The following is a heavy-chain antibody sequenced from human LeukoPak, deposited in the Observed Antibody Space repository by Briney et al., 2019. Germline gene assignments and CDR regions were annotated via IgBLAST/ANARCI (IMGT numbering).Heavy chain of an antibody. J-gene: IGHJ6*03. CDR1: GYTFTSYG. CDR2: ISAYNGNT. Sequence: ASVKVSCKASGYTFTSYGISWVRQAPGQGLEWMGWISAYNGNTNYAQKFQGRVTITRNTSISTAYMELSSLRSEDTAVYYCARGPGALGWLHKKFYYYYMDVWGKGTTVTVSS. CDR3: ARGPGALGWLHKKFYYYYMDV. D-gene: IGHD5-12*01. V-gene: IGHV1-18*01.